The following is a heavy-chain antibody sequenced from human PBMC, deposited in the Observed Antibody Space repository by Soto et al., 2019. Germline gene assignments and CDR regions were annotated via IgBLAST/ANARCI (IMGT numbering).Heavy chain of an antibody. J-gene: IGHJ4*02. Sequence: QVQLVESGGGVVQPGRSLRLSCAASGFTFSSYAMHWVRQAPGNGLEWVAVISYDGSNKYYADSVKGRFTIPRDNSKNTLYLHMNSLRAEDTAVYYCARDPDYDFWGHFDYWGQGTLVTVSP. CDR3: ARDPDYDFWGHFDY. CDR2: ISYDGSNK. V-gene: IGHV3-30-3*01. D-gene: IGHD3-3*01. CDR1: GFTFSSYA.